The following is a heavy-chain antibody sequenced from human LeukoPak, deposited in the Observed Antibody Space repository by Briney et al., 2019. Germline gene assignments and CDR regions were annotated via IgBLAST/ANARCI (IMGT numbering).Heavy chain of an antibody. CDR1: GYSISSGYH. D-gene: IGHD5-18*01. V-gene: IGHV4-38-2*01. CDR2: MSHSGST. Sequence: SETLSLTCVVSGYSISSGYHWGWIRQPPGKGLEWIGSMSHSGSTYYNPSLKSRVTISVDTSKNQFSVKLRSVTAADTAVYYCARHPSGYSYGFDYWGQGTLVTVSS. CDR3: ARHPSGYSYGFDY. J-gene: IGHJ4*02.